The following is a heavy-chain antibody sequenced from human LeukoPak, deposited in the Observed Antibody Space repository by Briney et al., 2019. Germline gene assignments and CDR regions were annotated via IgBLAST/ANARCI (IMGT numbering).Heavy chain of an antibody. J-gene: IGHJ4*02. CDR1: GFTFSPYS. Sequence: GGSLRLSCAASGFTFSPYSMNWVRQAPGKGLEWVSSISSSSTYIYYADSVKGRFTISRDNAKNSLYLQMNSLRAEDTAVYYCARWGNYYYDSSGYYATRVLDYWGQGTLVTVSS. V-gene: IGHV3-21*01. CDR3: ARWGNYYYDSSGYYATRVLDY. D-gene: IGHD3-22*01. CDR2: ISSSSTYI.